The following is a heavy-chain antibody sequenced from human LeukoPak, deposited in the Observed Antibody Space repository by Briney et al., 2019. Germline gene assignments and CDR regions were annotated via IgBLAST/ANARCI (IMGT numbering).Heavy chain of an antibody. CDR2: ISGSGGST. CDR1: GFTFSSYA. CDR3: AKDYCSSTSCPNDYYYYGMDV. V-gene: IGHV3-23*01. J-gene: IGHJ6*02. Sequence: QAGGSLRLSCAASGFTFSSYAMSWVRQAPGKGLEWVSAISGSGGSTYYADSVKGRFTISRDNSKNTLYPQMNSLRAEDTAVYYCAKDYCSSTSCPNDYYYYGMDVWGQGTTVTVSS. D-gene: IGHD2-2*01.